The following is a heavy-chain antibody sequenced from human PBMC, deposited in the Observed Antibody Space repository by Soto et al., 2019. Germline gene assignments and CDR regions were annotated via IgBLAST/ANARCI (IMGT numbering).Heavy chain of an antibody. V-gene: IGHV4-59*08. CDR1: GDSINSYY. Sequence: SETLSLTCTVYGDSINSYYWSWIRQPPGKGLEWIGYIYYSGSTNYNPSLKSRVTISVDTSKNQFSLKLSSVTAADTAVYYCARHHDSWGQGTLVTVS. J-gene: IGHJ4*02. CDR2: IYYSGST. CDR3: ARHHDS.